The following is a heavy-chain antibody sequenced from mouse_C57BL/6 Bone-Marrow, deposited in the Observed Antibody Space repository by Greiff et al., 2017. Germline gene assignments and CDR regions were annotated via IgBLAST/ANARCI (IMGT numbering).Heavy chain of an antibody. CDR3: ARKTDRAYALED. V-gene: IGHV1-64*01. Sequence: QVQLQQPGAELVKPGASVKLSCKASGYTFTSYWMHWVKQRPGQGLEWIGMVHPNSGSTNYNEKFKSKATLTVDKSSSTAYMQLSILTSEDSAVYYCARKTDRAYALEDRGQGTSVTVAS. J-gene: IGHJ4*01. D-gene: IGHD3-3*01. CDR1: GYTFTSYW. CDR2: VHPNSGST.